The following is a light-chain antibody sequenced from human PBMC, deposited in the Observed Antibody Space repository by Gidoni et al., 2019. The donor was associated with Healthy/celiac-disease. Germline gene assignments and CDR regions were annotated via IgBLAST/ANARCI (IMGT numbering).Light chain of an antibody. Sequence: AIQLTQSPSSLSASVGDRVTITCRASQGSSSALAWYQQKPGKAPKLLIYDASSLESGVPSRFSGSGSGTDFTLTISSLQTEDFATYYCQQFNSYPALTFGGGTKVEIK. V-gene: IGKV1-13*02. CDR3: QQFNSYPALT. J-gene: IGKJ4*01. CDR2: DAS. CDR1: QGSSSA.